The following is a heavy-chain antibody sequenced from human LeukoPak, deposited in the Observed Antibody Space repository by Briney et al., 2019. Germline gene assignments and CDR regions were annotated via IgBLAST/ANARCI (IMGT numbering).Heavy chain of an antibody. V-gene: IGHV4-59*01. J-gene: IGHJ6*03. CDR1: GGSISSYY. Sequence: PSETLSLTCTVSGGSISSYYWSWIRQPPGKGLEWIGYIYYSGSTNYNPSLKSRVTISVDTSKNQFSLKLSSVTAADTAVYYCASIAARPPTYYYYMDVWGKGTRSPSP. CDR3: ASIAARPPTYYYYMDV. CDR2: IYYSGST. D-gene: IGHD6-6*01.